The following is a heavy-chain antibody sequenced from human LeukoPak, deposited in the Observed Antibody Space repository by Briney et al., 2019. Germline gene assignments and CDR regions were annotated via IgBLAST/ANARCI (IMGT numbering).Heavy chain of an antibody. V-gene: IGHV3-23*01. CDR1: GFTLSSYA. J-gene: IGHJ4*02. CDR3: ARHLSGVTGYTYGRGIDY. D-gene: IGHD5-18*01. CDR2: ISVSGNT. Sequence: GGSLRLSCAASGFTLSSYAMSWVRQGPGKGLEWVSAISVSGNTYHADSVKGRFTISRDNAKKSLYLQMNSLRAEDMAVYYCARHLSGVTGYTYGRGIDYWGQGTLVTVSS.